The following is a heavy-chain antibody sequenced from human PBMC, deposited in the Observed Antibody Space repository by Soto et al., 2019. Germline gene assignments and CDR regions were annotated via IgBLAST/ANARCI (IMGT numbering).Heavy chain of an antibody. J-gene: IGHJ5*02. CDR3: TFDSGGYRSFAP. V-gene: IGHV3-30*03. Sequence: GGSLRLSCAASGFTFSSYGMHWVRQAPGKGLEWVAVISYNGSNKYYADSVKGRFTISRDNSKNTIYLQMSSLKIEDTAVYFCTFDSGGYRSFAPWGQGTLVTVSS. D-gene: IGHD3-22*01. CDR1: GFTFSSYG. CDR2: ISYNGSNK.